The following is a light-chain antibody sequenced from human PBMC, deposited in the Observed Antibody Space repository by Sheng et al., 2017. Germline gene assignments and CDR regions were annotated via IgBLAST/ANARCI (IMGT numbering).Light chain of an antibody. CDR2: GAS. J-gene: IGKJ4*01. CDR3: LHYYNWPLT. CDR1: QSVSDRH. V-gene: IGKV3-15*01. Sequence: ENVLTQSPGTLSLSPGERATLSCRASQSVSDRHLAWYQQKPGQAPRLLIYGASTRATGVPARFSGSGSGTEFTLTISSLQSEDFAVYYCLHYYNWPLTFGGGTKVEIK.